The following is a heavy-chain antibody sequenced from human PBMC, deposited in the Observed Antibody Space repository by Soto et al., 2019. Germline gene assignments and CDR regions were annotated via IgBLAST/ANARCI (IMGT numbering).Heavy chain of an antibody. V-gene: IGHV4-31*03. Sequence: QVQLQESGPGLVKPSQTLSLTCTVSGGSISSGGYYWSWIRQHPGKGLEWIGYIHYSGSTYYNPSVKSRVTISVDTSKNQFSLKLSSVTAADTAVYYCARVRHFLRYFDLWGRGTLVTVSS. CDR2: IHYSGST. CDR3: ARVRHFLRYFDL. J-gene: IGHJ2*01. CDR1: GGSISSGGYY. D-gene: IGHD3-3*01.